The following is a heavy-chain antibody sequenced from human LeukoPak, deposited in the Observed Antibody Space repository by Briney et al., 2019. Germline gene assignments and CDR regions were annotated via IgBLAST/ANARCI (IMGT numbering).Heavy chain of an antibody. Sequence: SETLSLTCAVSGGSISSGDYYWSWIRQPPGKGLEWIGYIYYSGSTYYNPSLKSRVTISVDTSKNQFSLKLSSVTAADTAVYYCARDRGDHHEYWGQGTLVTVSS. D-gene: IGHD2-21*02. CDR1: GGSISSGDYY. CDR3: ARDRGDHHEY. CDR2: IYYSGST. J-gene: IGHJ4*02. V-gene: IGHV4-30-4*01.